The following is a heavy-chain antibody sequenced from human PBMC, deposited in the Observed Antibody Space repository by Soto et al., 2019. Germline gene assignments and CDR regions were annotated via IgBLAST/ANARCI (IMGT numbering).Heavy chain of an antibody. CDR3: ASEIVVVVAATPQVDAFDI. Sequence: GASVKVSCKASGYTFTSYGISWVRQAPGQGLEWMGWISAYNGNTNYAQKLQGRVTMTTDTSTSTAYMELSSLRSEDTAVYYCASEIVVVVAATPQVDAFDIWGQGTMVTVSS. V-gene: IGHV1-18*01. D-gene: IGHD2-15*01. J-gene: IGHJ3*02. CDR1: GYTFTSYG. CDR2: ISAYNGNT.